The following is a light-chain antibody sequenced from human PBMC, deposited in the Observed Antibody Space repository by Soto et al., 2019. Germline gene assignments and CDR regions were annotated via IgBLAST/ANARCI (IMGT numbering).Light chain of an antibody. CDR2: RNY. CDR3: AVWDDNLKGL. V-gene: IGLV1-47*01. J-gene: IGLJ7*01. CDR1: SSNIGNNY. Sequence: QSVLTQSPSASGTPGQRVTISCSGSSSNIGNNYVYWYQQVPGTAPKLLIYRNYQRPSGVPDRFSGSKSGTSASLAISGLQSEDEADYYCAVWDDNLKGLFGGGTQLTVL.